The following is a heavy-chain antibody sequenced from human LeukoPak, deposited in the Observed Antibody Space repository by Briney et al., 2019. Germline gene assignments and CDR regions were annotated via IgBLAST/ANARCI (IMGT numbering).Heavy chain of an antibody. CDR1: GFTFDDYG. V-gene: IGHV3-20*04. CDR3: AREEEWLYHTIDY. CDR2: INWNGGRT. J-gene: IGHJ4*02. D-gene: IGHD3-3*01. Sequence: GGSLRLSCAASGFTFDDYGMSWGRQAPGKGVGWVSGINWNGGRTGYADSVQGRFTISRDNAKNSLYLQVNRLRAEDTALYYCAREEEWLYHTIDYWGQGTLVTVSS.